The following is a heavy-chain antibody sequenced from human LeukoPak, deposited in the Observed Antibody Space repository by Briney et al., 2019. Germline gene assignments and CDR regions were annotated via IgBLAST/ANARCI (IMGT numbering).Heavy chain of an antibody. V-gene: IGHV4-59*01. CDR2: IYYSGST. CDR1: GCSIISYY. CDR3: ARAPDQTSGWYWGGAYYFDY. J-gene: IGHJ4*02. D-gene: IGHD6-19*01. Sequence: SETLSLTCTVSGCSIISYYWSWIRQPPGKGLEWIGYIYYSGSTNYNPSLKSRVTISVDTSKNQFSLELSSVTAADTAVYYCARAPDQTSGWYWGGAYYFDYWGQGTLVTVSS.